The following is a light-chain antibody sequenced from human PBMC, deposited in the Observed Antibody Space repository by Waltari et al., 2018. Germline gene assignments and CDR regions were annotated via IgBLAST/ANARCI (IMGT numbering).Light chain of an antibody. CDR3: QQYKSYPPT. CDR1: QSISTW. J-gene: IGKJ4*01. Sequence: DIQMTQSPSTLSASVGDRVTITCRTSQSISTWLAWYQQKPGKAPKLLIYKASSLENEVPSRFSGSGSGTEYTLTISSLQPDDFATFYCQQYKSYPPTFGGGTKVDIK. CDR2: KAS. V-gene: IGKV1-5*03.